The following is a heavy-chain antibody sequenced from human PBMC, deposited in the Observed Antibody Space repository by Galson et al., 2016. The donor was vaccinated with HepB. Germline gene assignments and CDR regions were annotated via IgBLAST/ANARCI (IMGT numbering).Heavy chain of an antibody. V-gene: IGHV3-53*01. CDR2: IYPGGET. CDR1: GFTVSSHY. D-gene: IGHD1-26*01. Sequence: SLRLSCAASGFTVSSHYMGWVRQAPGKGLEWVSIIYPGGETHYADSLRGRFTISRDNSKNILYLQMNSLRAEDTATVYCVKEAVSGSFAEDWGQGTLVTVSS. J-gene: IGHJ4*02. CDR3: VKEAVSGSFAED.